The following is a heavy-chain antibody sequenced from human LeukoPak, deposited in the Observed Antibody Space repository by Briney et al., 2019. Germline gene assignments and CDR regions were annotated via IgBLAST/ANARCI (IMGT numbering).Heavy chain of an antibody. J-gene: IGHJ4*02. D-gene: IGHD3-16*01. CDR3: AGLRGYDYVWGSR. V-gene: IGHV3-23*01. Sequence: GGSQRLSRAASGFTMSSYAMSWVRQAPGKGLEWVSVISASGTSTYYADSVKGRFTISRDNSKSTLYLQMNSLRGEDTAIYYCAGLRGYDYVWGSRRGQGTLVTVSS. CDR2: ISASGTST. CDR1: GFTMSSYA.